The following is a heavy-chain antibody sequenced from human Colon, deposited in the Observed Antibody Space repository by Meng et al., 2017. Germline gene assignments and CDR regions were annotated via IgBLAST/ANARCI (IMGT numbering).Heavy chain of an antibody. V-gene: IGHV4-39*01. CDR1: GGSISSRSYY. Sequence: QLQLQESGPGLVKPAETRSSTCTGSGGSISSRSYYWGWIRQPPGKGLEWIGSIYYSGSTYYNPSLKSRVTISVDTSKNQFSLKLSSVTAADTAVYYCVPAATRGWFDPWGQGTLVTVSS. D-gene: IGHD2-2*01. CDR2: IYYSGST. J-gene: IGHJ5*02. CDR3: VPAATRGWFDP.